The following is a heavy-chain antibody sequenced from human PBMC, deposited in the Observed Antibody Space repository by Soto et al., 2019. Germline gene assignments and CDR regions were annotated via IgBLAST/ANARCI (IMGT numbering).Heavy chain of an antibody. J-gene: IGHJ3*02. V-gene: IGHV1-18*01. Sequence: ASVKVSCKASGYTFNIYGINWVRQAPGQGLEWMGWISAFNGKTNYAQNVQGRVTMTTDTSTSTAYMELRSLRSDDTAVYYCARPHPGTSCYAAFDIWGQGTMVTVSS. CDR3: ARPHPGTSCYAAFDI. CDR1: GYTFNIYG. D-gene: IGHD2-2*01. CDR2: ISAFNGKT.